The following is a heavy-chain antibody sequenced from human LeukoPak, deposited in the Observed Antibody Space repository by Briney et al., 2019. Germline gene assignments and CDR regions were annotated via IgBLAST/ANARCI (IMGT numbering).Heavy chain of an antibody. D-gene: IGHD5-18*01. CDR2: IRSSGSTR. CDR1: GFTFSDYY. J-gene: IGHJ4*02. V-gene: IGHV3-11*01. CDR3: ARPVGNVDTAPFHDY. Sequence: PGRSLRLSCAASGFTFSDYYMSWVRRAPGKGLEWVSYIRSSGSTRYYADSVKGRLTIVTDNAKNSLYLQKNSLRADDTAVYYCARPVGNVDTAPFHDYWGQGTLVTVSS.